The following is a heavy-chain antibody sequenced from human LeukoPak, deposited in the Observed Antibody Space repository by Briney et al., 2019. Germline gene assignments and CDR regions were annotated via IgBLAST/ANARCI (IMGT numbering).Heavy chain of an antibody. J-gene: IGHJ4*02. Sequence: SVKVSCKASGGTFSSYAISWVRQAPGQGLEWMGGIIPIFGTANYAQKFQGRVTITADESTSTAYMELSSLRSEDTVVYYCARALTRYCSSTSCYLGYFDYWGQGTLVTASS. CDR2: IIPIFGTA. CDR3: ARALTRYCSSTSCYLGYFDY. CDR1: GGTFSSYA. D-gene: IGHD2-2*01. V-gene: IGHV1-69*01.